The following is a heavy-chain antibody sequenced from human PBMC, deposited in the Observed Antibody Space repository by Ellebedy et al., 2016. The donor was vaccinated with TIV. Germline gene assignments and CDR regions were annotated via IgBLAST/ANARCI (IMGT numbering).Heavy chain of an antibody. D-gene: IGHD1-26*01. Sequence: SVKVSCXASGGTFSSYAISWVRQAPGQGLEWMGGIIPIFGTANYAQKFQGRVTITADESTSTAYMELSSLRSEDTAVYYCARDKTIAGRVGATTAGDYWGQGTLVTVSS. V-gene: IGHV1-69*13. CDR3: ARDKTIAGRVGATTAGDY. CDR1: GGTFSSYA. J-gene: IGHJ4*02. CDR2: IIPIFGTA.